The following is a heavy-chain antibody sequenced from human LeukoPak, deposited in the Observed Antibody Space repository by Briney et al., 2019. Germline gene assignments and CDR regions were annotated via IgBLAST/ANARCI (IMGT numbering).Heavy chain of an antibody. CDR1: GGSISSGSYY. CDR2: IYTSGST. J-gene: IGHJ4*02. Sequence: TLSLTCTVSGGSISSGSYYWSWIRQPAGKGLEWIGRIYTSGSTSYNPSLKSRVTISVDTSKNQFFLKLSSVTAADTAVYYCASIGYCSGGSCYGVDYWGQGTLVTVSS. CDR3: ASIGYCSGGSCYGVDY. D-gene: IGHD2-15*01. V-gene: IGHV4-61*02.